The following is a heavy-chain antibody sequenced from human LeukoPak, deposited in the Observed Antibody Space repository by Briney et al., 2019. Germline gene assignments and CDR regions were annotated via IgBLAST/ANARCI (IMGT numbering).Heavy chain of an antibody. Sequence: PGGSLRLSCAASGFTFSSYWMHWVRQAPGKGLVWVSRINTDGSSTSYADSVKGRFTISRDNAKNRLYVQMNSLRAEDTAVYYCGRDWGLGAAFDIWGQGTMVTVSS. CDR3: GRDWGLGAAFDI. D-gene: IGHD3-16*01. V-gene: IGHV3-74*01. J-gene: IGHJ3*02. CDR1: GFTFSSYW. CDR2: INTDGSST.